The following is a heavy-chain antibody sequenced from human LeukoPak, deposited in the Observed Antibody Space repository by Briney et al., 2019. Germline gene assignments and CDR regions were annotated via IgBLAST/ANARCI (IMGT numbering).Heavy chain of an antibody. Sequence: NTGASLQISCKVSGYIFTSYCIGWVRQMPGKGLEWMGIIYPGDSGPTYSPSFQGQVTISVDKSINTAYLQWSSLQASDTAMYYCGMSGDRVPLQDDVFDVWGQGTMVTVST. D-gene: IGHD1-26*01. J-gene: IGHJ3*01. CDR3: GMSGDRVPLQDDVFDV. CDR2: IYPGDSGP. CDR1: GYIFTSYC. V-gene: IGHV5-51*01.